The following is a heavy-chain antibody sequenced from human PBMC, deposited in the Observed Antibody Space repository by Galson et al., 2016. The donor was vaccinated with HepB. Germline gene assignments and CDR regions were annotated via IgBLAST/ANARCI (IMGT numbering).Heavy chain of an antibody. CDR3: AVAWGGVATWDYFEY. Sequence: SLRLSCAASGFTFRNHGMHWVRQAPGKGLEWVAGIWYDGSNKYYPDSVQGRFTISRDNSKDTLYLQMNSLRVEDTAVYYCAVAWGGVATWDYFEYWGQGTLVTVSS. CDR2: IWYDGSNK. V-gene: IGHV3-33*01. CDR1: GFTFRNHG. D-gene: IGHD3-3*01. J-gene: IGHJ4*02.